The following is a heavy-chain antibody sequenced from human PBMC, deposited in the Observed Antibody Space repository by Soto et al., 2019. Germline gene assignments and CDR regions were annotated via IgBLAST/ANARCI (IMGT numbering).Heavy chain of an antibody. J-gene: IGHJ5*02. V-gene: IGHV6-1*01. Sequence: PWQTLSLTCAISGDSVSSNSATWNWIRQSPSRGLEWLGRTYYRSKWYNDYAISVKSRITINPDTSKNQFSLQLNSVVPEDTAVYYCGRAHLGSDRYILEPFDPWGQGTLVTVSS. CDR1: GDSVSSNSAT. D-gene: IGHD1-1*01. CDR3: GRAHLGSDRYILEPFDP. CDR2: TYYRSKWYN.